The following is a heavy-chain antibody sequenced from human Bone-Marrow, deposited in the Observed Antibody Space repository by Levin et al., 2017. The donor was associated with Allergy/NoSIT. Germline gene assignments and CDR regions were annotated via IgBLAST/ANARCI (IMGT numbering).Heavy chain of an antibody. CDR3: ARGIAWHFDY. D-gene: IGHD2-21*01. V-gene: IGHV4-61*01. Sequence: SETLSLTCAVSGDSVSSGSYYWSWFRQSPGKGLEWIAYIYYNGRTNYNPSLRSRISTSVDASKNQFSLKLNSVTAADTAVYFCARGIAWHFDYWGQGTLVPVSS. J-gene: IGHJ4*02. CDR2: IYYNGRT. CDR1: GDSVSSGSYY.